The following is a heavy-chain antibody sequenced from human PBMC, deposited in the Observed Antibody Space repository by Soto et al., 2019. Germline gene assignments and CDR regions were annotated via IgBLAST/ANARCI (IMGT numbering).Heavy chain of an antibody. V-gene: IGHV3-23*01. J-gene: IGHJ6*02. CDR1: GFAFSDYA. CDR3: AKDHGMDV. Sequence: GGSLRLSCVASGFAFSDYAMAWVRQSPGKGLEWVSSISGSGGSTYYADSVKGRFTISRDNSKNTVFLQMNSLRAEDTAVYYCAKDHGMDVWGQGATVTVSS. CDR2: ISGSGGST.